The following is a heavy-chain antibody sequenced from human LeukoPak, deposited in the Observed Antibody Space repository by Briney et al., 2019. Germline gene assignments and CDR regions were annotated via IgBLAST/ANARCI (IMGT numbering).Heavy chain of an antibody. Sequence: GGSPRLSCAASGFSFSRFWMHWVRQAPGKGLVWISRITSDGSNRDYADSVKGRFTISRDNAKNTLYLQMNSLRTEDTAVYFCVREDIVVVTTLDHWGQGSLVTVSS. CDR3: VREDIVVVTTLDH. J-gene: IGHJ4*02. V-gene: IGHV3-74*01. D-gene: IGHD2-21*02. CDR2: ITSDGSNR. CDR1: GFSFSRFW.